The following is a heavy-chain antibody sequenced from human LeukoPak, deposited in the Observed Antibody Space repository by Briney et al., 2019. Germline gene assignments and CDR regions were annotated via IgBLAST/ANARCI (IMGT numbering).Heavy chain of an antibody. V-gene: IGHV3-48*03. CDR2: ISSSGSTI. CDR1: GFTFSSYE. J-gene: IGHJ4*02. D-gene: IGHD6-19*01. CDR3: ARGAYSSGWYLSGAIDY. Sequence: VGSLRLSCAASGFTFSSYEMNWVRQAPGKGLEWVSYISSSGSTIYYADSVKGRFTISRDNAKNSLYLQMNSLRAEDTAVYYCARGAYSSGWYLSGAIDYWGQGTLVTVSS.